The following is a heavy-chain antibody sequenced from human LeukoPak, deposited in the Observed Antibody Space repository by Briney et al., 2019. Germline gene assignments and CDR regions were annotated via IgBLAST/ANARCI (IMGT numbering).Heavy chain of an antibody. D-gene: IGHD3-3*01. CDR1: GFPFSSYG. J-gene: IGHJ4*02. CDR3: AKDQGYDFWSGYYAY. CDR2: IRYDGSNK. V-gene: IGHV3-30*02. Sequence: GGSLRLSCSASGFPFSSYGMHWVRQAPGKGLEWVAFIRYDGSNKYYADSVKGRFTISRDNSKNTLYLQMNSLRAGDTAVYYCAKDQGYDFWSGYYAYWGQGTLVTVSS.